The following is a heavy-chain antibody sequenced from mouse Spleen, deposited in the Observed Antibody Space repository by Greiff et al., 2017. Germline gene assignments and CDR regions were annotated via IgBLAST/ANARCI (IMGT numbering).Heavy chain of an antibody. V-gene: IGHV5-9*04. Sequence: EVKVVESGGGLVKLGGSLKLSCAASGFTFSSYAMSWVRQTPEKRLEWVATISSGGGNTYYPDSVKGRFTISRDNAKNTLYLQMSSLKSEDTAMYYCARHLGYDEGFDYWGQGTTLTVSS. CDR3: ARHLGYDEGFDY. CDR1: GFTFSSYA. J-gene: IGHJ2*01. D-gene: IGHD2-14*01. CDR2: ISSGGGNT.